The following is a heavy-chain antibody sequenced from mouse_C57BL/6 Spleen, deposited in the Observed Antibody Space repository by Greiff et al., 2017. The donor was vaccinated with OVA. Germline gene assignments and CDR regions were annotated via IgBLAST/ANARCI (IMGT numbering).Heavy chain of an antibody. CDR1: GFTFSNYW. D-gene: IGHD2-3*01. J-gene: IGHJ4*01. CDR3: TIYDGYSYAMDY. Sequence: EVQLQESGGGLVQPGGSMKLSCVASGFTFSNYWMNWVRQSPEKGLEWVAQIRLKSDNDATHYEESVKGRFTISRDDSKSSVYLQMNNLRAEDTGIYYCTIYDGYSYAMDYWGQGTSVTVSS. CDR2: IRLKSDNDAT. V-gene: IGHV6-3*01.